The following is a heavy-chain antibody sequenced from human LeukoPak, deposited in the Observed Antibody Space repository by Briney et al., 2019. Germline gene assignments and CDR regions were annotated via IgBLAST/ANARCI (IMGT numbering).Heavy chain of an antibody. D-gene: IGHD6-19*01. Sequence: SETLSLTCAVYGGSFSGYYWSWLRQPPGKGLDWIGEINHSGSTNYNPSLKSRVTISVDTSKNQFSLKLSSVTAADTAVYYCARGRRGIGSGWYVYWGQGTLVTVSS. CDR1: GGSFSGYY. J-gene: IGHJ4*02. V-gene: IGHV4-34*01. CDR3: ARGRRGIGSGWYVY. CDR2: INHSGST.